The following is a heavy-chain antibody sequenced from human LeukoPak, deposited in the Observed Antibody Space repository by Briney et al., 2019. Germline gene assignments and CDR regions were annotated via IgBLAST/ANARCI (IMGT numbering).Heavy chain of an antibody. CDR3: AREVKITADAFDI. V-gene: IGHV4-59*01. J-gene: IGHJ3*02. Sequence: PSETLSLTCTISGGSISSYDWSWIRQPPGKGLEWIGYIYYSGSTNYNPSLKSRVTISVDTSKNQFSLKLSSVTAADTAVYYCAREVKITADAFDIWGQGTMVTVSS. CDR1: GGSISSYD. D-gene: IGHD1-20*01. CDR2: IYYSGST.